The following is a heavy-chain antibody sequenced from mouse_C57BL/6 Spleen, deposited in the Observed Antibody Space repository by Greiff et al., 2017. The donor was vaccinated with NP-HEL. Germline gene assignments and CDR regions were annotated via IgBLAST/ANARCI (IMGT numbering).Heavy chain of an antibody. CDR1: GYTFPSYW. J-gene: IGHJ1*03. Sequence: QVQLQQPGAELVMPGASVKLSCKASGYTFPSYWMHWVKQRPGQGLEWIGEIDPSDSYTNYNQKFKGKSTLTVDKSSSTAYMQLSSLTAEDSAVYYCARSGRPRYFDVWGTGTTVTVSS. CDR2: IDPSDSYT. V-gene: IGHV1-69*01. CDR3: ARSGRPRYFDV. D-gene: IGHD3-1*01.